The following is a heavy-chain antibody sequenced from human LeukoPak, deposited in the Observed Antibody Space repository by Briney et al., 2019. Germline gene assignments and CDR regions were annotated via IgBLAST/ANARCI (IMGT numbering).Heavy chain of an antibody. J-gene: IGHJ3*02. CDR1: GGSLSNYY. CDR2: IYCSGST. V-gene: IGHV4-59*08. D-gene: IGHD3-22*01. CDR3: ARPSRTGSGWDAFDI. Sequence: SETLSLTCTASGGSLSNYYWSWIRQSPGPELRGSGYIYCSGSTNYNPSLTSRVTISVDTSKNQFSLNLSSVTAADTAVYYCARPSRTGSGWDAFDIWGQGTMVTVSS.